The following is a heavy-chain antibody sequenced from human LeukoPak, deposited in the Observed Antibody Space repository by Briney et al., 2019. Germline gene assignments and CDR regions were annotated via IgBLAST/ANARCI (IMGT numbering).Heavy chain of an antibody. J-gene: IGHJ4*02. Sequence: GGSLRLSCEASGFTFTRYWMSWVRQAPGKGLEWVSFIYSDNTRYSDSVKGRFTISRDNSKNTLYLQMNSLRAEDTAVYYCARRAGAYSHPYDYWGQGTLVTVSS. CDR2: IYSDNT. V-gene: IGHV3-53*01. D-gene: IGHD4/OR15-4a*01. CDR1: GFTFTRYW. CDR3: ARRAGAYSHPYDY.